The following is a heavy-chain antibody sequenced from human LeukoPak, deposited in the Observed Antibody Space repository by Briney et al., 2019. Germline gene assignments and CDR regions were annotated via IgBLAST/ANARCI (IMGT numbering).Heavy chain of an antibody. V-gene: IGHV3-66*01. CDR2: IYSGGST. Sequence: QPGGSLRLSCAASGFTVSSNYMSWVRQAPGKGLEWVSVIYSGGSTYYADSVKGRFTISRDNSKNTLYLQMNSLRAEDTAVYYCARVQWIQLWLTSPYGMDVWGQGTTVTVSS. J-gene: IGHJ6*02. D-gene: IGHD5-18*01. CDR3: ARVQWIQLWLTSPYGMDV. CDR1: GFTVSSNY.